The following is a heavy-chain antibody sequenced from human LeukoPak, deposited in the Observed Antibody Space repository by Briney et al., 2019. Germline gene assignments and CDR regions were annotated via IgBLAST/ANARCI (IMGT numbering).Heavy chain of an antibody. CDR3: ARETLEGKFDP. V-gene: IGHV4-59*01. CDR2: IYYSGST. CDR1: GGSIRSYY. J-gene: IGHJ5*02. Sequence: SETLSLTCTVSGGSIRSYYWNWIRQSPGKTLEWIGYIYYSGSTNYNPSLKSRVTISIDTSKNQFSLKLSSVTAADTAVYYCARETLEGKFDPWGQGILVTVSS. D-gene: IGHD1-1*01.